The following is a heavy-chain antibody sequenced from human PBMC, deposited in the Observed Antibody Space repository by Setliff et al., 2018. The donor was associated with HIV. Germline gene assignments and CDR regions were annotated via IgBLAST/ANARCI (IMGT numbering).Heavy chain of an antibody. D-gene: IGHD6-6*01. J-gene: IGHJ1*01. CDR3: ARGSPASIAARPWYFQH. Sequence: PSETLSLTCAVYGGSFSGYYWSWIRQPPGKGLEWIGEINHSGSTNYNPSLKSRVTISVDTSKNQFSLKLSSVTAADTAVYYCARGSPASIAARPWYFQHWGQGTLVTVSS. CDR1: GGSFSGYY. V-gene: IGHV4-34*01. CDR2: INHSGST.